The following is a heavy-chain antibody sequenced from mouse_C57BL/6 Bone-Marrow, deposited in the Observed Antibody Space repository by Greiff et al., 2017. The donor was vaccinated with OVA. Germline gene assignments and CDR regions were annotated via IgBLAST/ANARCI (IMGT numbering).Heavy chain of an antibody. V-gene: IGHV5-6*01. D-gene: IGHD1-1*01. CDR3: ARHESYYYGSSRFDY. CDR2: ISSGGSYT. CDR1: GFTFSSYG. J-gene: IGHJ2*01. Sequence: EVKVVESGGDLVKPGGSLKLSCAASGFTFSSYGMSWVRQTPDKRLEWVATISSGGSYTYYPDSVKGRFTISRDNAKNTLYLQMSSLKSEDTAMHYCARHESYYYGSSRFDYWGQGTTLTVSS.